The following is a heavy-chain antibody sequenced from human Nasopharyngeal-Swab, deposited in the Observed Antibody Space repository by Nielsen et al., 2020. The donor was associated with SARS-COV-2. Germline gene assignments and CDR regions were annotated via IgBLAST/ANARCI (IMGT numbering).Heavy chain of an antibody. V-gene: IGHV3-21*01. CDR1: GFIFSFSTYS. J-gene: IGHJ4*02. CDR3: ARDNSRGGSYAGVYYFDY. CDR2: ISASSGEI. D-gene: IGHD1-26*01. Sequence: GGSLRFSCAASGFIFSFSTYSMNWVRQAPGKGLEWVSVISASSGEIYYADSVKGRFTISRDNAKNSLYLQMNSLRAEDTAVYYCARDNSRGGSYAGVYYFDYWGQGTLVTVSS.